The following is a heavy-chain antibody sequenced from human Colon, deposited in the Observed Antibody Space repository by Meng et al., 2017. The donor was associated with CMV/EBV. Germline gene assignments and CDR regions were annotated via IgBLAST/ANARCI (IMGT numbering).Heavy chain of an antibody. CDR3: ARTLGGRQLFDF. J-gene: IGHJ4*02. D-gene: IGHD1-26*01. CDR2: VHYSGTPT. Sequence: SETLSLTCTVSGDSINNYYWSWIRQSPGKGLEWVAYVHYSGTPTNYNPSLKSRVTISVDISKNQFYLKLNSVTAADTAVYYCARTLGGRQLFDFWGQGTLVTVSS. V-gene: IGHV4-59*01. CDR1: GDSINNYY.